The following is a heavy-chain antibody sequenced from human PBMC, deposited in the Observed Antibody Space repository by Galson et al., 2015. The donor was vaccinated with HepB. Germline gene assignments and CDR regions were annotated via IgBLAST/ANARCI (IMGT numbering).Heavy chain of an antibody. D-gene: IGHD6-13*01. J-gene: IGHJ6*03. V-gene: IGHV1-3*01. CDR2: INAGNGNT. CDR3: ARDHLAAASNLYYYYYYMDV. CDR1: GYTFTSYA. Sequence: SVKVSCKASGYTFTSYAMHWVRQAPGQRLEWMGWINAGNGNTKYSQKFQGRVTITRDTSASTAYMELSSLRSEDTAVYYCARDHLAAASNLYYYYYYMDVWGKGTTVTVSS.